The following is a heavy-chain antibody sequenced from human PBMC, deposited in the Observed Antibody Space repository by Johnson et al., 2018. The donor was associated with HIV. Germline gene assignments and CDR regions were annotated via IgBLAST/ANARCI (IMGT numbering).Heavy chain of an antibody. V-gene: IGHV3-30-3*01. CDR2: KSYDGSNK. CDR3: AKDLEEGQQWLIGAFDI. D-gene: IGHD6-19*01. Sequence: QVLLVESGGGVVQPGRSLRLSCAASGFTFSSYAMHWVRQAPGKGLEWVAVKSYDGSNKYYADSVKGRFTISRDNSKNTLYLQMNSLRAEDTAVYYCAKDLEEGQQWLIGAFDIWGQGTMVTVSS. CDR1: GFTFSSYA. J-gene: IGHJ3*02.